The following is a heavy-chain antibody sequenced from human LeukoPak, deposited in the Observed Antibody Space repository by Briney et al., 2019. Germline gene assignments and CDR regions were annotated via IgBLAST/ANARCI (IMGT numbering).Heavy chain of an antibody. CDR2: INHSGST. CDR1: GGSFSGYY. J-gene: IGHJ6*03. Sequence: KASETLSLTCAVYGGSFSGYYWSWIRQPPGKGLEWIGEINHSGSTNYNPSLKSRVTISVDTSKNQFSLKLSSVTAADTAVYYCARNRITMIRDYYMDVWGKGTTVTISS. V-gene: IGHV4-34*01. CDR3: ARNRITMIRDYYMDV. D-gene: IGHD3-22*01.